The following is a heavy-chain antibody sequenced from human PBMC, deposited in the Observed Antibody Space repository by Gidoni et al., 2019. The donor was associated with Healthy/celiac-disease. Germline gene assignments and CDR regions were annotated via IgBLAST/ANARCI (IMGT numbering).Heavy chain of an antibody. Sequence: QVQLVESGGGVVQPGRSLSLSCAASGFTFSSYAMHWVRQAPGKGLEWVAVISYDGSNKYYADSVKGRFTISRDNSKNTLYLQMNSLRAEDTAVYYCARRAPNVAYYYDSSGYYKDVWGQGTTVTVSS. J-gene: IGHJ6*02. CDR3: ARRAPNVAYYYDSSGYYKDV. D-gene: IGHD3-22*01. V-gene: IGHV3-30-3*01. CDR2: ISYDGSNK. CDR1: GFTFSSYA.